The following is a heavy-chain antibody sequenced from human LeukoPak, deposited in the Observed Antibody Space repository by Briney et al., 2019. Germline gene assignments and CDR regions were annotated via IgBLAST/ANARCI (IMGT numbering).Heavy chain of an antibody. V-gene: IGHV3-23*01. CDR2: ISGSGVST. D-gene: IGHD4-23*01. CDR1: RFTFSSYA. CDR3: ARDNSPWNPNSGSPVYYGMDV. Sequence: GGSLRLSCAASRFTFSSYAMSWVRQAPGKGLEWVSGISGSGVSTYYADSAKGRFTISRDNSKNTLYLQMNSLRAEDTAVYYCARDNSPWNPNSGSPVYYGMDVWGQGTTVTVSS. J-gene: IGHJ6*02.